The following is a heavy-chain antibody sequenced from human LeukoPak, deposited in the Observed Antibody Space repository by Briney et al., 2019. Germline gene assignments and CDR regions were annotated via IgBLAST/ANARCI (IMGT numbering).Heavy chain of an antibody. D-gene: IGHD5-12*01. CDR3: ARDFSGYDYNFDY. V-gene: IGHV3-21*01. Sequence: GGSLRLSCAASGFTFSTYTMNWVRQAPGKGLEWVSFISSSSSYMYYPDSVKGRFTISRDNTKKSLYLQMNSRRAEDTVVYYCARDFSGYDYNFDYWGQGTLVTVSS. J-gene: IGHJ4*02. CDR2: ISSSSSYM. CDR1: GFTFSTYT.